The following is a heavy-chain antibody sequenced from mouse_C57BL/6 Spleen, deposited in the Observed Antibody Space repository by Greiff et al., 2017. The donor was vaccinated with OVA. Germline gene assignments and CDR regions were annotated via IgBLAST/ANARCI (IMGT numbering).Heavy chain of an antibody. Sequence: EVQLQQSGPELVKPGASVKISCKASGYTFTDYYMNWVKQSHGKSLEWIGDINPNNGGTSYNQKFKGKATLTVDKSSSTAYMELRSLTSEDSAVYYCARDFTTVVARNGYGGQGTTLTVSS. CDR3: ARDFTTVVARNGY. J-gene: IGHJ2*01. D-gene: IGHD1-1*01. CDR1: GYTFTDYY. CDR2: INPNNGGT. V-gene: IGHV1-26*01.